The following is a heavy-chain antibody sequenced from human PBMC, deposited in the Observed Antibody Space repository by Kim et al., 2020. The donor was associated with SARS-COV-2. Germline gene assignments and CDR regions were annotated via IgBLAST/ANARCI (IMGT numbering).Heavy chain of an antibody. Sequence: SETLSLTCTVSGGSVSSGSYYWSWIRQPPGKGLEWIGYIYYSGSTNYNPSLKSRVTISVDTSKNQFSLKLSSVTAADTAVYYCARELLLSWGIGGMDVWGQGTTVTVSS. V-gene: IGHV4-61*01. CDR1: GGSVSSGSYY. CDR2: IYYSGST. D-gene: IGHD3-16*02. CDR3: ARELLLSWGIGGMDV. J-gene: IGHJ6*02.